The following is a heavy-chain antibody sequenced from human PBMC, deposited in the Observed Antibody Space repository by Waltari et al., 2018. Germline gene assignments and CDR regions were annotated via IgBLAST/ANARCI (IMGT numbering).Heavy chain of an antibody. J-gene: IGHJ4*02. CDR3: ASNGRLSSGPNPFDY. D-gene: IGHD6-19*01. CDR1: GGTFSSYA. CDR2: IIPIVGTA. Sequence: QVQLVQSGAEVKKPGSSVKVSCKASGGTFSSYAISWVRQAPGQGLEWMGRIIPIVGTANYAQKFQGRVTITADKSTSTAYMELSSLRSEDTAVYYCASNGRLSSGPNPFDYWGQGTLVTVSS. V-gene: IGHV1-69*08.